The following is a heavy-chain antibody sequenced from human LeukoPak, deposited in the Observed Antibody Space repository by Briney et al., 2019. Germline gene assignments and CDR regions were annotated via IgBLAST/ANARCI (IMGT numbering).Heavy chain of an antibody. J-gene: IGHJ4*02. D-gene: IGHD2/OR15-2a*01. CDR3: ARGVRLTL. CDR1: GGSISSYY. CDR2: IYYSGST. V-gene: IGHV4-59*12. Sequence: SGTLSLTCTVSGGSISSYYWSWIRQPPGKGLEWIGYIYYSGSTYYNPSLKSRVTISVDTSKNQFSLKLSSVTAADTAVYYCARGVRLTLWGQGTLVTVSS.